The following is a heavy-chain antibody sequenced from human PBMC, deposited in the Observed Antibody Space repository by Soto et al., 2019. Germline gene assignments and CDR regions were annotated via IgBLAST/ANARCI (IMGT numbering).Heavy chain of an antibody. Sequence: PGGSLRLSCAASGFTFSSYAMSWVRQAPGKGLEWVSAISGSGGSTYYADSVKGRFTISRDNSKNTLYLQMNSLRAEDTAVYYCAKDCGVYCTNGVCYYYYGMDVWGQGTTVTVSS. CDR1: GFTFSSYA. J-gene: IGHJ6*02. D-gene: IGHD2-8*01. V-gene: IGHV3-23*01. CDR3: AKDCGVYCTNGVCYYYYGMDV. CDR2: ISGSGGST.